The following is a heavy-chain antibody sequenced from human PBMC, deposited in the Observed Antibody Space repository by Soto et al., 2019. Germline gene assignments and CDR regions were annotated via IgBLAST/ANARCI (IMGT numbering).Heavy chain of an antibody. J-gene: IGHJ4*01. CDR3: ARDRSDYYDSSGYYYGTLAY. D-gene: IGHD3-22*01. CDR2: IILIFGTA. CDR1: GGTFSSYA. V-gene: IGHV1-69*13. Sequence: SVKVSCKASGGTFSSYAISWVRQAPGQGLEWMGGIILIFGTANYAQKFQGRVTITADESTSTAYMELSSLRSEDTAVYYCARDRSDYYDSSGYYYGTLAYWG.